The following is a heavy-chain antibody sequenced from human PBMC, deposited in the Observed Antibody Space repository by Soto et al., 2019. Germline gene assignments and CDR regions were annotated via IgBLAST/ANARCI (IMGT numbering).Heavy chain of an antibody. D-gene: IGHD3-22*01. V-gene: IGHV5-10-1*01. CDR3: ARQIYDSDTGPNFQYYFDS. Sequence: GDSLKISCKGSGYSFAGYWITWVRQKPGKGLEWMGRIDPSDSQTYYSPSFRGHVTISATKSITTVFLQWSSLRASDTAMYYCARQIYDSDTGPNFQYYFDSWGQGTPVTVSS. CDR1: GYSFAGYW. CDR2: IDPSDSQT. J-gene: IGHJ4*02.